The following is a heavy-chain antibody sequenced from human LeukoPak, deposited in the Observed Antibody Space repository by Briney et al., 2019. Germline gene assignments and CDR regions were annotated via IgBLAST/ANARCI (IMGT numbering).Heavy chain of an antibody. V-gene: IGHV1-2*02. CDR2: INPNSGGT. D-gene: IGHD3-22*01. CDR1: GYTFTGYY. Sequence: ASVKVSCKTSGYTFTGYYMHWVRQAPGQGLEWMGWINPNSGGTNYAQKFQGRVTMTRDTSISTAYMELSRLRSDDTAVYYCATASDSSGYYGIDYWGQGTLVTVSS. CDR3: ATASDSSGYYGIDY. J-gene: IGHJ4*02.